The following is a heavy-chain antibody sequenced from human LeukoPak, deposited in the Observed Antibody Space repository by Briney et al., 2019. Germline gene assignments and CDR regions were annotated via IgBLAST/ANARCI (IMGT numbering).Heavy chain of an antibody. V-gene: IGHV3-11*04. Sequence: GGSLRLSCAASGFTFSDYYMSWIRQAPGKGLEWVSYISSSGSTIYYADSVKGRFTISRDNAKNSLYLQMNSLRAEDTAVYYCARAPGVRFLEWLSLYYYYMDVWGKGTTVTVSS. CDR3: ARAPGVRFLEWLSLYYYYMDV. J-gene: IGHJ6*03. D-gene: IGHD3-3*01. CDR1: GFTFSDYY. CDR2: ISSSGSTI.